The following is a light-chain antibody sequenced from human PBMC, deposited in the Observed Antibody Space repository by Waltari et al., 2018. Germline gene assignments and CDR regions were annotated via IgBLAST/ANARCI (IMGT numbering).Light chain of an antibody. CDR3: QQHYTAPVT. CDR2: WAS. CDR1: HRVLYSPNQKNY. Sequence: DIVMTQSPASLAVSLGERATNNCKSSHRVLYSPNQKNYLAWYQQKPGQPPNLLIYWASTRESGVPDRFSGSGSGTNFTLTISSLQAEDVAVYYCQQHYTAPVTFGQGTKLEI. V-gene: IGKV4-1*01. J-gene: IGKJ2*01.